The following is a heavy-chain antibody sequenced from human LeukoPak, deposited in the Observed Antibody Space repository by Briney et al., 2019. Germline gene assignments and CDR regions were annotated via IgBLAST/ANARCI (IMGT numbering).Heavy chain of an antibody. J-gene: IGHJ4*02. Sequence: SETLSLTCAVYGGSFSGYYWSWIRQPPGKGLEWIGEINHSGSTNYNPSLKSRVTISVDTSKNQFSLKLSSVTAADTAVYYCARNVGYCSSTSCYIGFDYWGQGTLVTVSS. V-gene: IGHV4-34*01. CDR3: ARNVGYCSSTSCYIGFDY. CDR2: INHSGST. CDR1: GGSFSGYY. D-gene: IGHD2-2*02.